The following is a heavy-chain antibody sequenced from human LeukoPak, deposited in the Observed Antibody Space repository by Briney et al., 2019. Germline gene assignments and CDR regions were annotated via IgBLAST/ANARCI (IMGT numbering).Heavy chain of an antibody. CDR3: ARDISSGWYYYGMDV. CDR2: IYSGGST. CDR1: GFTVSSNY. Sequence: PGGSLRLSCAASGFTVSSNYMSWVRQAPGKGLEWVSVIYSGGSTYHADSVKGRFTISRDNSKNTLYLQMNSLRAEDTAVYYCARDISSGWYYYGMDVWGQGTTVTVSS. J-gene: IGHJ6*02. D-gene: IGHD6-19*01. V-gene: IGHV3-53*01.